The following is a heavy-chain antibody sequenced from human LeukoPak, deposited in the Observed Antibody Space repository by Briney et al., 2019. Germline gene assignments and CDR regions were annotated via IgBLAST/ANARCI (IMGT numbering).Heavy chain of an antibody. V-gene: IGHV3-21*01. CDR2: TSGSSSYI. Sequence: GXXLRLSCAASGFTFSSFGMNWVRQAPGKGVEWVSCTSGSSSYIYYSDSVKGRFTISRENAKNSLYLQMNSLRAEDTAVYYCVRANGAVAGTFWFDPWGQGTLVTVSS. D-gene: IGHD6-19*01. CDR1: GFTFSSFG. CDR3: VRANGAVAGTFWFDP. J-gene: IGHJ5*02.